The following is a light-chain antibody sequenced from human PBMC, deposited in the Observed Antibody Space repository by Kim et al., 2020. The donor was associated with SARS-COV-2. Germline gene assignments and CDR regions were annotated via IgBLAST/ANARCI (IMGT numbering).Light chain of an antibody. J-gene: IGKJ5*01. CDR1: QSVLYSSSHQNC. CDR3: QQYSSTPLT. V-gene: IGKV4-1*01. CDR2: WAS. Sequence: VTINCKSSQSVLYSSSHQNCLAWYKQKPGQPPKLLIYWASIREFGVPDRFSGSGSGTDFTLTISSLQAEDVAVYYCQQYSSTPLTFGQGTRLEIK.